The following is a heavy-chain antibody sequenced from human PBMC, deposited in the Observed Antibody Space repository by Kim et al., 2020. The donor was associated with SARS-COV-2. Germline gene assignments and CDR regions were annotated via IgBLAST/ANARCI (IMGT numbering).Heavy chain of an antibody. CDR3: SRGGDNWNYNDYYGMDV. V-gene: IGHV3-9*01. D-gene: IGHD1-7*01. Sequence: GGSLRLSCVGSGFTFGEYAMHWVRQGPGKGLEWVSGINWNSISIAYADSVKGRFTISRDNAKNSLYLQMNSLTTEDTALYYCSRGGDNWNYNDYYGMDVWGQGTTVTVSS. J-gene: IGHJ6*02. CDR1: GFTFGEYA. CDR2: INWNSISI.